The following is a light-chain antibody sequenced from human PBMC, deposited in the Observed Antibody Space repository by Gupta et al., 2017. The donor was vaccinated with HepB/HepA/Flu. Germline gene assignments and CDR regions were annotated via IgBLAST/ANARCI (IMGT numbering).Light chain of an antibody. CDR2: KDS. CDR1: ALPKQY. J-gene: IGLJ3*02. Sequence: SSALSQPPSVSVSPGHTARITCSGDALPKQYAYWYQQKPGQAPVLVIYKDSERPSGIPERFSGSSSGTTVSLTISGVQAEDEADYYCQSADSSGTYQVFGGGTKLTVL. CDR3: QSADSSGTYQV. V-gene: IGLV3-25*03.